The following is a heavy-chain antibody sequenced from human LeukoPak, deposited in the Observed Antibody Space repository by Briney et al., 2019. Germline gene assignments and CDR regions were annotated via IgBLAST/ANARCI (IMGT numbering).Heavy chain of an antibody. CDR2: ISSSGSTI. Sequence: GGSLRLSCAASGFTFSDYYMSWIRQAPGKGLEWVSYISSSGSTIYYADSVKGRFTISRDNAKNSLYLQMNSLRAEDTAVYYCARGQQQLAPESYYYYYMDVWGKGTTVTVSS. D-gene: IGHD6-13*01. J-gene: IGHJ6*03. CDR3: ARGQQQLAPESYYYYYMDV. V-gene: IGHV3-11*04. CDR1: GFTFSDYY.